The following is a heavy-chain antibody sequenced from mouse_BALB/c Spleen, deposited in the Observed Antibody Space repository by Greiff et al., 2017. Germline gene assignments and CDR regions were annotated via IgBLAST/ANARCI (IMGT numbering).Heavy chain of an antibody. D-gene: IGHD2-12*01. CDR3: ARENDEGVFAY. V-gene: IGHV1-67*01. Sequence: QVQLKESGPELVRPGESVKISCKGSGYTFTDYAMHWVKQSHAKSLERIGVISIYYDNTNYNQKFKGKATMTVDKSSSTAYMELARLTSEDSAIYYCARENDEGVFAYWGQGTLVTVSA. CDR1: GYTFTDYA. CDR2: ISIYYDNT. J-gene: IGHJ3*01.